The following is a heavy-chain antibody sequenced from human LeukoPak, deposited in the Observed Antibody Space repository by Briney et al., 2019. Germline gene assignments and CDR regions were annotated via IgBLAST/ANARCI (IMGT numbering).Heavy chain of an antibody. CDR3: AKCTDRSTGWFWWYFDN. V-gene: IGHV3-23*01. CDR2: ISGGDGST. D-gene: IGHD6-19*01. CDR1: GGSISSSSYY. J-gene: IGHJ4*02. Sequence: PSETLSLTCTVSGGSISSSSYYWGWIRQPPGKGLEWVSAISGGDGSTYYAGSVKGRFTISRDNSKNTLYLQMNSLRAEDTAVYYCAKCTDRSTGWFWWYFDNWGQGTLVSVSS.